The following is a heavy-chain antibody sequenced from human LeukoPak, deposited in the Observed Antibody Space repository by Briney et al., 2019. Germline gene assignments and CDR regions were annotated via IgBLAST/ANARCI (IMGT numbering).Heavy chain of an antibody. Sequence: PGGSLRLSCAASGFTFSSYAMSWVRQAPGKGLEWVSAISGSGGSTYYADSVKGRFTISRDNSKSTLYLQMNSLRAEDTAVYYCAKAATVIPLYYYGMDVWGQGTTVTVSS. CDR2: ISGSGGST. J-gene: IGHJ6*02. CDR3: AKAATVIPLYYYGMDV. V-gene: IGHV3-23*01. D-gene: IGHD4-17*01. CDR1: GFTFSSYA.